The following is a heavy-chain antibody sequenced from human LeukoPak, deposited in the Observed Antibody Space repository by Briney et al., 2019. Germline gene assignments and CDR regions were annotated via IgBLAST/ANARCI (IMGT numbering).Heavy chain of an antibody. J-gene: IGHJ6*03. CDR3: ARGNNWNYGVDYYYYMDV. D-gene: IGHD1-7*01. Sequence: ASVKVSCKASGYTFTSYGISWVRQAPGQGLEWMGWISAYNGNTNYAQKLQGRVTMTTDTSTSTAYMELRSLRSDGTAVYYCARGNNWNYGVDYYYYMDVWGKGTTVTVSS. V-gene: IGHV1-18*01. CDR1: GYTFTSYG. CDR2: ISAYNGNT.